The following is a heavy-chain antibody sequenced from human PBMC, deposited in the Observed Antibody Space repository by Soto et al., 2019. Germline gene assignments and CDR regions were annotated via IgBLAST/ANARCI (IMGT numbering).Heavy chain of an antibody. CDR2: LSGSGGST. CDR3: AKQQGPGTPYYYAMEV. Sequence: GGSLRLSCAASGFTFSSYAMTRVRQAPGKGLEWVSTLSGSGGSTYYAASVKGRFTISRDNSKDTLYLEMNSLRGEDTAVYFCAKQQGPGTPYYYAMEVWGQGTAVTVSS. D-gene: IGHD1-1*01. V-gene: IGHV3-23*01. J-gene: IGHJ6*02. CDR1: GFTFSSYA.